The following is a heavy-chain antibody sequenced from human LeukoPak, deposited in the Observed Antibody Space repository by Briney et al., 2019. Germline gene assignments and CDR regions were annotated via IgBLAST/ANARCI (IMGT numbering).Heavy chain of an antibody. V-gene: IGHV4-61*02. Sequence: PSETLSLTCTVSGGSISSGSYYWSWIRQPAGKGLEWIGRIYTSGSTSYNPSLKSRVTISVDTSKNQISLQLSSVTAADTAVYYCARDPPNYYDSSGAFDIWGQGTMVTVSS. D-gene: IGHD3-22*01. CDR3: ARDPPNYYDSSGAFDI. J-gene: IGHJ3*02. CDR2: IYTSGST. CDR1: GGSISSGSYY.